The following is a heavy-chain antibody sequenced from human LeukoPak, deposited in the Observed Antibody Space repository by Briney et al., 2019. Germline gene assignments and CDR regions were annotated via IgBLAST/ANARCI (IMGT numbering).Heavy chain of an antibody. CDR2: ISYDGSNK. D-gene: IGHD6-13*01. J-gene: IGHJ6*04. CDR3: ARDYAAGTPASYYYYYYGMDV. V-gene: IGHV3-30*04. Sequence: GGSLRLSCAASGFTFSSYAMHWVRQAPGKGLEWVAVISYDGSNKYYADSVKGRFTISRDNSKNTLYLQMNSLRVEDTAVYYCARDYAAGTPASYYYYYYGMDVWGKGATVTVSS. CDR1: GFTFSSYA.